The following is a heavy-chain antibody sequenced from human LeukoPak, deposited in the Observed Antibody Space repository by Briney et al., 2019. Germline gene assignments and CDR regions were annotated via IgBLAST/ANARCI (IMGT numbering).Heavy chain of an antibody. D-gene: IGHD3-10*01. V-gene: IGHV3-33*01. Sequence: GGSLRLSCAASGFTFSSYGMHWVRQAPGKGLEWVAVIWYDGSNKYYADSVKGRFTISRDNSKNTLYLQMNSLRAEDTAVYYCARDSFYGSGSYLPYYYGMDVWGQGTTVTVSS. CDR3: ARDSFYGSGSYLPYYYGMDV. CDR2: IWYDGSNK. CDR1: GFTFSSYG. J-gene: IGHJ6*02.